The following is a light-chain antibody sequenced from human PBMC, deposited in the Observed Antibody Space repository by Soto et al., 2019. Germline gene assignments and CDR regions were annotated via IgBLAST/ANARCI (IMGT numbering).Light chain of an antibody. J-gene: IGLJ3*02. Sequence: QSVLTQPPSASGTPGQTVTISCSGSGSNIGENAVNWYQHLPGTAPQLLIYSNALRPSGVPHRFSGSKSCTAGSLAISGLQSEDDAHYYCAAWDDSLTAMLFGGGTKLTVL. CDR1: GSNIGENA. V-gene: IGLV1-44*01. CDR2: SNA. CDR3: AAWDDSLTAML.